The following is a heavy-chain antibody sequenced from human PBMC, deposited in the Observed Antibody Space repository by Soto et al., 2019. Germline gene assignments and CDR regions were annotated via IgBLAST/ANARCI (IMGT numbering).Heavy chain of an antibody. CDR1: GYTFTSYA. V-gene: IGHV1-3*01. CDR3: ARVAPFGRDDYYYYGMDV. D-gene: IGHD1-26*01. Sequence: GASVKVSCKASGYTFTSYAMHWVRQAPGQRLEWMGWINAGNGNTKYSQKFQGRVTITRDTSASTAYMELSSLRSEDTAVYYCARVAPFGRDDYYYYGMDVWGQGTTVTVSS. J-gene: IGHJ6*02. CDR2: INAGNGNT.